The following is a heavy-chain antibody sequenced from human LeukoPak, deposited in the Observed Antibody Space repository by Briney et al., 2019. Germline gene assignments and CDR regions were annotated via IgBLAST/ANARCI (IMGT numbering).Heavy chain of an antibody. D-gene: IGHD3-10*01. Sequence: PGASLRLSCAASGFTFSSYAMHWVGQAPGKGLEWVAVISYDGSNKYYADSVKGRFTISRDNSKNTLYLQMNSLRAEDTAVYYCARESAYYSFDYWGQGTLVTVSS. V-gene: IGHV3-30*04. J-gene: IGHJ4*02. CDR3: ARESAYYSFDY. CDR2: ISYDGSNK. CDR1: GFTFSSYA.